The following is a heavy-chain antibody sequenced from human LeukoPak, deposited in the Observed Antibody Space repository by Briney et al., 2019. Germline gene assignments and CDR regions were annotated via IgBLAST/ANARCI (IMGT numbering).Heavy chain of an antibody. J-gene: IGHJ4*02. D-gene: IGHD3-22*01. Sequence: GGSLRLSCAASGFPFSSFYMSWVRQAPGKGLEWVSSISSSTSYIFYADSMRGRVTISRDNAKNSLYLQMNSLRVEDTAEYYCVRGDSRDYWGQGTLVTVSS. V-gene: IGHV3-21*01. CDR1: GFPFSSFY. CDR2: ISSSTSYI. CDR3: VRGDSRDY.